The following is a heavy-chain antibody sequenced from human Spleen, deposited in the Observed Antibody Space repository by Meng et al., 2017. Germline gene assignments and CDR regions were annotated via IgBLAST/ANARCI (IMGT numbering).Heavy chain of an antibody. CDR2: INPNSGGT. CDR3: ARGYYDSSGYLEAFDM. J-gene: IGHJ3*02. Sequence: ASVKVSCKASGYTFIGNYTHWVRQAPGQGLEWMGWINPNSGGTHYAQKFQGRVTVTRDTSISTAYMELSGLRSDDTAVYYCARGYYDSSGYLEAFDMWGQGTMVTVSS. D-gene: IGHD3-22*01. CDR1: GYTFIGNY. V-gene: IGHV1-2*02.